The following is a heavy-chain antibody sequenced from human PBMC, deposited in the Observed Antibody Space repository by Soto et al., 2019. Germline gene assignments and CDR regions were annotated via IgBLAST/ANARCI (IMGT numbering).Heavy chain of an antibody. CDR2: INPFKGDT. CDR1: GYIFSTYG. D-gene: IGHD2-2*02. V-gene: IGHV1-18*01. J-gene: IGHJ3*01. CDR3: ARVKVPAAILGAFDL. Sequence: ASVKVSCKASGYIFSTYGITWVRQAPGQGLDWMGWINPFKGDTNSAARFQDRVTMTTDTSTRTAYMELRSLRSDDTAVYYCARVKVPAAILGAFDLWGQGTLVTVSS.